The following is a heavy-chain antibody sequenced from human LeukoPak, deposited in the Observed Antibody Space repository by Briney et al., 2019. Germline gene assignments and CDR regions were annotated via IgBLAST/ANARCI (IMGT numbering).Heavy chain of an antibody. V-gene: IGHV3-30-3*01. J-gene: IGHJ5*02. CDR1: GFTFSSYA. Sequence: GRSLRLSCAASGFTFSSYAMHWVRQAPGKGLEWVAVISYDGSNKYYADSVKGRFTISRDNSKNTLYLQMNSLRAEDTAVYYCASLTIYGDRNNRFDPWGQGTLVTVSS. CDR2: ISYDGSNK. D-gene: IGHD4-17*01. CDR3: ASLTIYGDRNNRFDP.